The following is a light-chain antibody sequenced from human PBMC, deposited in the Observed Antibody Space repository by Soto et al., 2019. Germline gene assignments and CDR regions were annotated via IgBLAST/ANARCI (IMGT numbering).Light chain of an antibody. J-gene: IGLJ1*01. CDR2: DVS. Sequence: QPALTQPASVSGSPGQSITISCTGTSSDVGGYNYVSWYQQHPGKAPKLMIYDVSNRPSGVSNRFSGSESGNTASLTISGLQAEDEADYYCSSYTSSSTLVFGTGTKVT. CDR1: SSDVGGYNY. CDR3: SSYTSSSTLV. V-gene: IGLV2-14*01.